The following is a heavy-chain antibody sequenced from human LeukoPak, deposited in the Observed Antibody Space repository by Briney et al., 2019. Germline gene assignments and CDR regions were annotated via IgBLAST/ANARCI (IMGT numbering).Heavy chain of an antibody. CDR3: AKAPTSYCSSSSCYEGASDY. Sequence: PGGSLRLSCAASGFTFRNSAMSWVRQAPGKGLEWVSSISGSGANTYYADPVKGRFTISRDNSKNTLYLQMNSLRAEDTAVYYCAKAPTSYCSSSSCYEGASDYWGQGTLVSVSS. CDR1: GFTFRNSA. D-gene: IGHD2-2*01. CDR2: ISGSGANT. J-gene: IGHJ4*02. V-gene: IGHV3-23*01.